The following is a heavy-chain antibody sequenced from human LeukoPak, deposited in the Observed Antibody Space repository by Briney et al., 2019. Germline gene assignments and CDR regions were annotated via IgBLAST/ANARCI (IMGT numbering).Heavy chain of an antibody. Sequence: GRSLGLSCVGSGFIFDDYAMHWVRQAPGKGLEWVAGIDWNSASIGYADSVKGRFTISRDNAKNSLYLHMNSLRIDDTALYYCAKVAHNSWPSYSDSWGQGTLVTVSS. D-gene: IGHD6-13*01. V-gene: IGHV3-9*01. CDR2: IDWNSASI. CDR3: AKVAHNSWPSYSDS. J-gene: IGHJ4*02. CDR1: GFIFDDYA.